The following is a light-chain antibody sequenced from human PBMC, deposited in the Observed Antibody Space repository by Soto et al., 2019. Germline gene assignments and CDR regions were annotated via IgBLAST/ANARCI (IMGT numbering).Light chain of an antibody. CDR3: QQYRNWLTWS. CDR1: QSVSSN. Sequence: EIVMTQSPATLSVSPGERATLSCRASQSVSSNLAWYQQKPGQAPRLLIYGASTRAPGIPARVSGSGSGTEFTLTISSLQSEDFAVYYCQQYRNWLTWSFGQGTKVEIK. CDR2: GAS. V-gene: IGKV3-15*01. J-gene: IGKJ1*01.